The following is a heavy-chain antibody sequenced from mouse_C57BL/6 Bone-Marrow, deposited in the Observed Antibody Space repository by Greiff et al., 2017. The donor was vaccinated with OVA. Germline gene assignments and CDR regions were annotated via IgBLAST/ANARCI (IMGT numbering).Heavy chain of an antibody. CDR2: IWTGGGT. J-gene: IGHJ1*03. V-gene: IGHV2-9-1*01. CDR1: GFSLTSYA. D-gene: IGHD2-1*01. CDR3: ARIYYGNYGRYFDV. Sequence: QVQLKQSGPGLVAPSQSLSITCTVSGFSLTSYAISWVRQPPGKGLEWLGVIWTGGGTNYNSALKSRLSISKDNSKSQVFLKMNGLQTDDTARYYCARIYYGNYGRYFDVWGTGTTVTVSS.